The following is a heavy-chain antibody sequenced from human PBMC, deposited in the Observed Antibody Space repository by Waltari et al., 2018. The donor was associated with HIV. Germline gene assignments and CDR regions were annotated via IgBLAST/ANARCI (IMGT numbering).Heavy chain of an antibody. CDR2: IWYDGTEK. CDR1: GFTFKSYG. CDR3: AKDANTFHEFGPNWLDP. D-gene: IGHD3-10*01. J-gene: IGHJ5*02. V-gene: IGHV3-33*06. Sequence: QVQLVESGGGVVQPGRSLRLSCDTSGFTFKSYGMHWVRQAPGKGLEWVEVIWYDGTEKHYVDSVKGRFVISRDNSKNTLYLQMNSLRPEDTAMYYCAKDANTFHEFGPNWLDPWGQGTLVIVSS.